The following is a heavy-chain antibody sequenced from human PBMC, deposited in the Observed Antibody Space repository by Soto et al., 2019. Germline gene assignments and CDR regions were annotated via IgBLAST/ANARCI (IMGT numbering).Heavy chain of an antibody. CDR3: ASLFFFSSRSRHTRYRSGLGIHADPLSDL. CDR2: ISYAGST. V-gene: IGHV4-39*01. J-gene: IGHJ2*01. Sequence: PGKGLEGIGDISYAGSTYYNPSPKSRATLSVHTSKNQFTLKLSSVTDADTAVYYCASLFFFSSRSRHTRYRSGLGIHADPLSDL. D-gene: IGHD2-2*02.